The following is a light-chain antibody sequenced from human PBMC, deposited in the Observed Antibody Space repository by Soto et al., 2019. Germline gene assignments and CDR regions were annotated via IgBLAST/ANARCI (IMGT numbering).Light chain of an antibody. Sequence: SYELTQSPSVSVAPGKTARITCGGNDIGSKSVYWYQQKPGQAPVLVIYYDSDRPSGIPERISGSNSGNTAILTISRVEAGDEADYYCQVWDSSSDHVVFGGGTKLTVL. CDR3: QVWDSSSDHVV. CDR1: DIGSKS. J-gene: IGLJ2*01. V-gene: IGLV3-21*04. CDR2: YDS.